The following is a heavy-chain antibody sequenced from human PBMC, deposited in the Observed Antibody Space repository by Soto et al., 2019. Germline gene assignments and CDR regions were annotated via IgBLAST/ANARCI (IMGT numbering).Heavy chain of an antibody. CDR3: AKDQGSPRIAVAGTVN. CDR1: GFTFSSYA. J-gene: IGHJ4*02. Sequence: EVQLLESGGGLVQPGGSLRLSCAASGFTFSSYAMSWVRQAPGKGLEWVSAISGSGGSTYYADSVKGRFTISRDNSKNPLYLQMNSLRAEDTAVYYCAKDQGSPRIAVAGTVNWGQGTLVTVSS. D-gene: IGHD6-19*01. CDR2: ISGSGGST. V-gene: IGHV3-23*01.